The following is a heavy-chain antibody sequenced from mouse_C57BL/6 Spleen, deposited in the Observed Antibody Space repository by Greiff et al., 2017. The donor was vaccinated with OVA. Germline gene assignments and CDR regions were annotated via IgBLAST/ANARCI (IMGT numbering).Heavy chain of an antibody. Sequence: VQLQESGPELVKPGASVKISCKASGYAFSSSWMNWVKQRPGKGLEWIGRIYPGDGATNYNGKFKGKATLTADKTSSTAYMQLSSLTSEDSAVYFCARLGALGAFDYWGQGTTLTVSS. D-gene: IGHD3-1*01. V-gene: IGHV1-82*01. CDR3: ARLGALGAFDY. CDR1: GYAFSSSW. J-gene: IGHJ2*01. CDR2: IYPGDGAT.